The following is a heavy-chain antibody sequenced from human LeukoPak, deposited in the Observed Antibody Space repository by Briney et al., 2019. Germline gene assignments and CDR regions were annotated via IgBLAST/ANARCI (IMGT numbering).Heavy chain of an antibody. CDR2: IYYSGST. CDR3: ARDRIAAAGTLGTRDY. J-gene: IGHJ4*02. V-gene: IGHV4-59*12. CDR1: GGSISSYY. D-gene: IGHD6-13*01. Sequence: SETLSLTCTVSGGSISSYYWSWIRQPPGKGLEWIGYIYYSGSTNYNPSLKSRVTISVDTSKNQFSLKLSSVTAADTAVYYCARDRIAAAGTLGTRDYWGQGTLVTVSS.